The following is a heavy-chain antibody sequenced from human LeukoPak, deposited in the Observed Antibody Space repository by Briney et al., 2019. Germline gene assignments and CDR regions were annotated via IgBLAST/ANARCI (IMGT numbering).Heavy chain of an antibody. CDR1: GYSFTSYW. D-gene: IGHD5-24*01. J-gene: IGHJ5*02. CDR2: IYPGDSDT. Sequence: GESLKISCKGSGYSFTSYWIGWVRQMPGKGLEWMGIIYPGDSDTRYSPSFQGQVTISVDKSISTAYLQWSSLKASDSAIYYCARKTINWFDAWGQGTLVTVSS. V-gene: IGHV5-51*01. CDR3: ARKTINWFDA.